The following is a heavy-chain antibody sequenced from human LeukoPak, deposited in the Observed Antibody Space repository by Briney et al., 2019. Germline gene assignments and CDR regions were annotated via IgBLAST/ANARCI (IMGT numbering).Heavy chain of an antibody. J-gene: IGHJ6*03. CDR3: ARAHRRIAAADTYYYMDV. Sequence: ASVKVSCKASGYTFTSYDINWVRQATGQGLEWMGWMNPNSGNTGYAQKFQGRVTMTGNTSISTAYMELSSLRSEDTAVYYCARAHRRIAAADTYYYMDVWGKGTTVTVSS. D-gene: IGHD6-13*01. CDR1: GYTFTSYD. CDR2: MNPNSGNT. V-gene: IGHV1-8*01.